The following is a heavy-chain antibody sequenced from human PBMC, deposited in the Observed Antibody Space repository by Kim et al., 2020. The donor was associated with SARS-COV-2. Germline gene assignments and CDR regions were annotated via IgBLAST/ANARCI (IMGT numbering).Heavy chain of an antibody. CDR1: GGSISSYY. CDR3: ARAADLDSGPQNWYFDL. D-gene: IGHD3-10*01. Sequence: SETLSLTCTVSGGSISSYYWSWIRQPPGKGLEWIGYIYYSGSTNYNPSLKSRVTISVDTSKNQFSLKLSSVTAADTAVYYCARAADLDSGPQNWYFDLWGRGTLVTVSS. CDR2: IYYSGST. V-gene: IGHV4-59*13. J-gene: IGHJ2*01.